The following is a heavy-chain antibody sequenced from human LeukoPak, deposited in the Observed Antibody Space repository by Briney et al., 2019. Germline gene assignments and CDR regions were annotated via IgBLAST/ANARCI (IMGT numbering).Heavy chain of an antibody. J-gene: IGHJ4*02. Sequence: SETLSLTCTVSGGSISSYYWSWIRQPPGKGLEWIGYIYYSGSTNYNPSLKSRVTISVDTSKNQFSLKLSSVTDADTAVYYCARVPEMGPIDYWGQGTLVTVSS. CDR2: IYYSGST. D-gene: IGHD2-8*01. V-gene: IGHV4-59*01. CDR3: ARVPEMGPIDY. CDR1: GGSISSYY.